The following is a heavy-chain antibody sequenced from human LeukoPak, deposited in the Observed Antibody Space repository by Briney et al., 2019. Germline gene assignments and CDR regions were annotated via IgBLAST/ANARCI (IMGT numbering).Heavy chain of an antibody. V-gene: IGHV3-33*01. Sequence: PGRSLRLSCAASGFTFSSYGMHWVRQAPGKGLEWVADIWYDGSNKYYADSVKGRFTISRDNSKNTLYLQMNSLRAEDTAVYYCTRDLLKQQLGTNWFDRWGQGTLVTVSS. CDR2: IWYDGSNK. CDR1: GFTFSSYG. D-gene: IGHD6-13*01. CDR3: TRDLLKQQLGTNWFDR. J-gene: IGHJ5*02.